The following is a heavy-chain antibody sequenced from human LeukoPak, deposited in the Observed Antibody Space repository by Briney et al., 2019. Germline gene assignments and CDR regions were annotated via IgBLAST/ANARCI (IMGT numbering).Heavy chain of an antibody. CDR3: ARDRAFGLAPSIY. CDR1: GGTFSSYA. Sequence: GASVKVSCKASGGTFSSYAISWVRQAPGQGLEWMGRIIPIFGTANYAQKFQGRVTITTDESTSTAYMELSSLRSEDTAVYYCARDRAFGLAPSIYWGQGTLVTVSS. V-gene: IGHV1-69*05. D-gene: IGHD3-16*01. J-gene: IGHJ4*02. CDR2: IIPIFGTA.